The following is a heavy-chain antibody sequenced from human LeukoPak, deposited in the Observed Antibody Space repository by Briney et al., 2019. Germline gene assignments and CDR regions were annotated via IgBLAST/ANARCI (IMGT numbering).Heavy chain of an antibody. J-gene: IGHJ4*02. Sequence: SETLPLICTVCSASISSYYWSWIRQPPPGGLEWIRHIFYPGSTNYNPSLKSRVPISVDTSKNKFTPKLRSITAAATAAYYCDRGPYPAAGTDHQFDYWGQGILVTVFS. CDR1: SASISSYY. CDR2: IFYPGST. D-gene: IGHD6-13*01. V-gene: IGHV4-59*01. CDR3: DRGPYPAAGTDHQFDY.